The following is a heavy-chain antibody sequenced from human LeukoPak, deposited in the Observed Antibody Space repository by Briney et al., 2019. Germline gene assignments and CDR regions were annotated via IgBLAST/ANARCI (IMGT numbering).Heavy chain of an antibody. J-gene: IGHJ3*02. CDR1: GFTFSSYG. V-gene: IGHV3-30*18. Sequence: PGGSLRLSCAASGFTFSSYGMHWVRQAPGKGLEWVAVISYDGSNKYYADSVKGRFTISRDNSKNTLYLQMDSLRAEDTAVYYCAKDLTGSDAFDIWGQGTMVTVSS. CDR3: AKDLTGSDAFDI. CDR2: ISYDGSNK. D-gene: IGHD3-9*01.